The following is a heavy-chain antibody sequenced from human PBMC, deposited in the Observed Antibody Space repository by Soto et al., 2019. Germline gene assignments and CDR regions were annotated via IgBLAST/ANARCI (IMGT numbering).Heavy chain of an antibody. D-gene: IGHD1-26*01. CDR3: ARQGDKGRAFDI. CDR2: VYSSENP. V-gene: IGHV4-39*01. Sequence: QLQLQEPGPGLVKPSQTLSLTCTISGGSISTNNYYWGWIRQPPGEGLEWIGSVYSSENPPSNPSLKSRVTISVDTAKKQYPLKLTSVTAADTAVYYCARQGDKGRAFDIWGQGTMVTLSS. J-gene: IGHJ3*02. CDR1: GGSISTNNYY.